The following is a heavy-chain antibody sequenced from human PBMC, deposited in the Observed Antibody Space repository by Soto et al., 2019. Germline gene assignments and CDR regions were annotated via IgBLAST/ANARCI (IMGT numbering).Heavy chain of an antibody. Sequence: ASVKVSCKASGYTFTDYYMHWVRQAPGQGLEWMGWINPNSGGTNYVQKFQGWVTMTRDTSISTAYMELSRLRSDDTAVYYCARVGTSGTYYDAFDIWGQGTMVTVSS. D-gene: IGHD1-26*01. V-gene: IGHV1-2*04. CDR2: INPNSGGT. J-gene: IGHJ3*02. CDR3: ARVGTSGTYYDAFDI. CDR1: GYTFTDYY.